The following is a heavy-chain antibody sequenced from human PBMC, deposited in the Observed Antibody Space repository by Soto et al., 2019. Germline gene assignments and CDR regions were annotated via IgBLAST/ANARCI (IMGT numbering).Heavy chain of an antibody. Sequence: GASVKVSCKASGGTFSSYTISWVRQAPGQGLEWMGRIIPILGIANYAQKFQGRVTITADKSTSTAYMELSSLRSDDTAVYYCARVPVIAVAGSDYWGQGTLVTVSS. CDR1: GGTFSSYT. CDR3: ARVPVIAVAGSDY. CDR2: IIPILGIA. D-gene: IGHD6-19*01. V-gene: IGHV1-69*02. J-gene: IGHJ4*02.